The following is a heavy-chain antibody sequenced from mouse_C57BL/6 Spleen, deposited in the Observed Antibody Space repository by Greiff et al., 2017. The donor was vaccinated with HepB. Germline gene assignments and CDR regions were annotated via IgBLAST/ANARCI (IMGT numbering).Heavy chain of an antibody. D-gene: IGHD2-14*01. CDR2: INPGSGDT. CDR1: GYAFTNYL. CDR3: ARLGGNRYAAY. V-gene: IGHV1-54*01. Sequence: VQLQQSGAEMVRPGTSVKVSCKASGYAFTNYLIAWIKQRPGQGLEWIGVINPGSGDTNYNKKFKGKTTLTADKSSSTAYMQFSSLTSEDSAVYFCARLGGNRYAAYWGQGTLVTVSA. J-gene: IGHJ3*01.